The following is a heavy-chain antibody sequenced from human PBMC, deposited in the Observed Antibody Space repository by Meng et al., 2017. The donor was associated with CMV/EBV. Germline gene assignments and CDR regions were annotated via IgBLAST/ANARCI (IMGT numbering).Heavy chain of an antibody. V-gene: IGHV3-53*01. J-gene: IGHJ6*02. CDR2: IYSGGST. D-gene: IGHD2-21*01. CDR3: ARDRAYCGGDGYSAPRYYYYGMDV. Sequence: GESLKISCAASGFTVSSNYMSWVRQAPGKGLEWVSVIYSGGSTYYADSVKGRFTISRDNSKNTLYLQMNSLRAEDTAVYYCARDRAYCGGDGYSAPRYYYYGMDVWGQGTTVTVSS. CDR1: GFTVSSNY.